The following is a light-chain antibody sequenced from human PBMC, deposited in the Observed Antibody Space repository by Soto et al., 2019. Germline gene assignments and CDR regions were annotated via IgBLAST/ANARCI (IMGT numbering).Light chain of an antibody. CDR2: KAS. Sequence: DIQMTQSPSTLSGSFGDRVTISSRASQTISSWLAWYQQKTGKAPKILIYKASTLTSGVPSRFRGSGSGTECTLPISRLQPDDFETYYCQHYNSYSEAFGQGTKVDIK. V-gene: IGKV1-5*03. J-gene: IGKJ1*01. CDR3: QHYNSYSEA. CDR1: QTISSW.